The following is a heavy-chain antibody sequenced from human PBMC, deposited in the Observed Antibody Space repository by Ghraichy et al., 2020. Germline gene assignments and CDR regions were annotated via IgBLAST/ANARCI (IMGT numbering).Heavy chain of an antibody. Sequence: ASVKVSCKASGYTFPSYSITWVRQAPGQGLEWMGWITTKSGNTQYGWKFQGRVTMTTDTSTSTAYMELRSLRSDDTAVYYCARGINWFDPWGQGTLVTVSS. CDR1: GYTFPSYS. V-gene: IGHV1-18*04. J-gene: IGHJ5*02. CDR3: ARGINWFDP. CDR2: ITTKSGNT.